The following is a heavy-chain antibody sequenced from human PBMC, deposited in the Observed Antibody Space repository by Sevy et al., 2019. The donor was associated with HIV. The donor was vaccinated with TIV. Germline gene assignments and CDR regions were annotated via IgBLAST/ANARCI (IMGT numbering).Heavy chain of an antibody. Sequence: ASVKVSCKASGGTFSSYAISWVRQAPGQGLEWMGGIIPIFGTANYAQKFQGRVTITADESTSTAYMELSSLRSEDTAMYYCARGCDSSGQFDYWGQGTLVTVSS. V-gene: IGHV1-69*13. CDR3: ARGCDSSGQFDY. CDR2: IIPIFGTA. J-gene: IGHJ4*02. CDR1: GGTFSSYA. D-gene: IGHD3-22*01.